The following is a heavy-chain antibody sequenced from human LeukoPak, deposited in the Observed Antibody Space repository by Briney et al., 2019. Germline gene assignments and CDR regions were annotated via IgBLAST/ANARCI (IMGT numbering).Heavy chain of an antibody. Sequence: GGSLRLSCAASGFTFSSYAMSWVRQAPGKGLEWVSAISGSGGSTYYADSVKGRFTISRDNSKNTLYLQMNSLRAEDTAVYYGAKDNRITMIVVVPMGGVDYWGQGTLVTVSS. D-gene: IGHD3-22*01. CDR1: GFTFSSYA. CDR3: AKDNRITMIVVVPMGGVDY. J-gene: IGHJ4*02. CDR2: ISGSGGST. V-gene: IGHV3-23*01.